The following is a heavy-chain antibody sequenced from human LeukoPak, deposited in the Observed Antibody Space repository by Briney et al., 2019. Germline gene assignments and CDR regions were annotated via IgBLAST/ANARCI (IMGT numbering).Heavy chain of an antibody. CDR3: ARHYYGSGSSAFDI. CDR1: GGSISTYY. J-gene: IGHJ3*02. CDR2: VYNIGTT. D-gene: IGHD3-10*01. Sequence: SETPSLTCTVSGGSISTYYWSWIRQPPGKGLEWIGYVYNIGTTNYNPSLKSRVSVSADTSKNQFSLRLTSVTAADTALYYCARHYYGSGSSAFDIWGQGTVVTVSS. V-gene: IGHV4-59*08.